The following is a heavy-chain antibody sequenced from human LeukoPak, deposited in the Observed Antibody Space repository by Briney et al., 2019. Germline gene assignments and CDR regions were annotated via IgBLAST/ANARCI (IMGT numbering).Heavy chain of an antibody. J-gene: IGHJ5*02. V-gene: IGHV4-39*07. CDR2: IYYSGST. CDR1: GGSISSSSYY. D-gene: IGHD2-15*01. CDR3: ARPVGVGADNWFDP. Sequence: SETLSLTCTVSGGSISSSSYYWGWIRQPPGKGLEWIGSIYYSGSTYYNPSLKSRVTISVDTSKNQFSLKLSSVTAADTAVYYCARPVGVGADNWFDPWGQGTLVTVSS.